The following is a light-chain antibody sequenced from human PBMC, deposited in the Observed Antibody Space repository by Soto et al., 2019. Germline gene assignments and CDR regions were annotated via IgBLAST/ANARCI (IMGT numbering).Light chain of an antibody. CDR1: TSNIGSNY. CDR3: ATWDDSLNGFYV. V-gene: IGLV1-47*01. CDR2: RNN. Sequence: ALTQPPSASGTPGQGVTISCSGSTSNIGSNYVYWYQQLPGTAPKLLIYRNNQRPSGVPDRFSGSKSGTSASLAISGLRSDDEADYFCATWDDSLNGFYVFGTGTRSPS. J-gene: IGLJ1*01.